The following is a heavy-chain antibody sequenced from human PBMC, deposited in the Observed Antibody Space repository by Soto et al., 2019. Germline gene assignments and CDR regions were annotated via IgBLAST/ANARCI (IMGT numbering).Heavy chain of an antibody. CDR1: GYTFTSYA. CDR3: ARPAIAAPSWFDP. CDR2: INAGNGNT. J-gene: IGHJ5*02. D-gene: IGHD6-6*01. Sequence: ASVKVSCKASGYTFTSYAMHWVRQAPGQRLEWMGWINAGNGNTKYSQKFQDRVTITRDTSASTAYMELSSLRSEDTAVYYCARPAIAAPSWFDPWGQGTLVTVSS. V-gene: IGHV1-3*01.